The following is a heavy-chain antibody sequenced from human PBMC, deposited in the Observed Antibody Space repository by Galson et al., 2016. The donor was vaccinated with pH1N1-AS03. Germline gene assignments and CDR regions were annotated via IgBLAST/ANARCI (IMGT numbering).Heavy chain of an antibody. D-gene: IGHD6-19*01. Sequence: SLRLSCAASEFSLPNYGMYWVRQAPGKGLEWVSSISFSGGSTYYADSVKGRFTISRDISKNTVYLQMRRLRGDDTAIYYCAKDLWRAAVAGSGALDMWGHGTMVTVSS. V-gene: IGHV3-23*01. CDR2: ISFSGGST. CDR3: AKDLWRAAVAGSGALDM. CDR1: EFSLPNYG. J-gene: IGHJ3*02.